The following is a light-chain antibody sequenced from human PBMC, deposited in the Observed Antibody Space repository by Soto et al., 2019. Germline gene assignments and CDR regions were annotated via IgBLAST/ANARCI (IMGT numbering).Light chain of an antibody. Sequence: VLTQPPSVSGAPGQRVTISCTGSSSNIGAGYDVNWYQQLPETAPKLLIFGDSNRPSGVPDRFSGSKSGTSASLVITGLQADDEADYYCQSNDNGLSGSDVFGTGTKVTVL. CDR1: SSNIGAGYD. J-gene: IGLJ1*01. V-gene: IGLV1-40*01. CDR3: QSNDNGLSGSDV. CDR2: GDS.